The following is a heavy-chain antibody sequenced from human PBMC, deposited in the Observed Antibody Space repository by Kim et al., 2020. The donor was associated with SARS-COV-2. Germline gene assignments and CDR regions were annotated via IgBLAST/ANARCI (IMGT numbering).Heavy chain of an antibody. V-gene: IGHV3-30*01. D-gene: IGHD3-3*01. J-gene: IGHJ4*02. Sequence: QYEDSVKGRFTISRDNSKNTIFLQMNSLPPDDTAVYYCARRDFWSTYPFDYWGQGTLVTVSS. CDR3: ARRDFWSTYPFDY.